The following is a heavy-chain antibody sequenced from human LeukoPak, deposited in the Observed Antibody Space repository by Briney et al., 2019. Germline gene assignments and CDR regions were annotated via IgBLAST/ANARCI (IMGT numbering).Heavy chain of an antibody. CDR1: GGSFSGYY. D-gene: IGHD2-15*01. J-gene: IGHJ6*02. CDR3: ARVVVVVVAAAHYYYGMDV. Sequence: SETLSLTCAVYGGSFSGYYWSWIRQPPGKGLEWIGEINHSGSTNYNPSLKSRVTISVDTSKNQFSLKLSSVTAADTAVYYCARVVVVVVAAAHYYYGMDVWGQGTTVTVSS. V-gene: IGHV4-34*01. CDR2: INHSGST.